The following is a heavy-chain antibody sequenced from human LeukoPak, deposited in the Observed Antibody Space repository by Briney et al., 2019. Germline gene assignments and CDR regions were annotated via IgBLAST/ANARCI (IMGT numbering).Heavy chain of an antibody. V-gene: IGHV3-23*01. CDR1: GFTFTNYA. CDR3: AKWGDYDILTGYYVPDY. J-gene: IGHJ4*02. CDR2: ITGSDGSS. Sequence: GGSLRLSCVASGFTFTNYAMSWVRQAPGKGLEWVSAITGSDGSSYYADSVKCRFTISRDNSKNTLYLQVNSLRAEDTAVYYCAKWGDYDILTGYYVPDYWGQGTLVTVSS. D-gene: IGHD3-9*01.